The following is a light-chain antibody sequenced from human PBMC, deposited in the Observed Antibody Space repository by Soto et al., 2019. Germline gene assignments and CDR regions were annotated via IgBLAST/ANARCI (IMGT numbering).Light chain of an antibody. CDR1: QSVSNN. V-gene: IGKV3-15*01. CDR3: QRYREWPWT. J-gene: IGKJ1*01. CDR2: GAS. Sequence: EIVLTQSPGTLSLSPGERATLSCRSSQSVSNNYLAWYQQKPGQAPRLLIYGASTRATGIPARFSGSGSGTEFTLTISSLQSEDFAVYYCQRYREWPWTFGQGTKVDIK.